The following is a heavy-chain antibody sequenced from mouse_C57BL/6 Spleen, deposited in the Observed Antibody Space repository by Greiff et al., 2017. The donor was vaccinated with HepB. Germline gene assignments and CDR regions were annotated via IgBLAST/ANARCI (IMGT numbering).Heavy chain of an antibody. Sequence: EVQRVESGPELVKPGASVKISCKASGYSFTGYYMNWVKQSPEKSLEWIGEINPSTGGTTYNQKFKAKATLTVDKSSSTAYMQLKSLTSEDSAVYYCARSYYGNYYYAMDYWGQGTSVTVSS. CDR3: ARSYYGNYYYAMDY. D-gene: IGHD2-10*01. V-gene: IGHV1-42*01. CDR1: GYSFTGYY. CDR2: INPSTGGT. J-gene: IGHJ4*01.